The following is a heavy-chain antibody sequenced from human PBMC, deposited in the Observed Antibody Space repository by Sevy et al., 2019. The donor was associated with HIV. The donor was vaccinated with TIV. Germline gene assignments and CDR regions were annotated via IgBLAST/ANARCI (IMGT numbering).Heavy chain of an antibody. Sequence: ASVKVSCKVSGYTRTELSMHWVRQAPGKGLEWMGGFDPEDGETIYAQKFQGRVTMTEDTSTDTAYMELSSLRSEDTAVYYCATDYGDLRGDWFDPWGQGTLVTVSS. CDR2: FDPEDGET. J-gene: IGHJ5*02. D-gene: IGHD4-17*01. CDR1: GYTRTELS. V-gene: IGHV1-24*01. CDR3: ATDYGDLRGDWFDP.